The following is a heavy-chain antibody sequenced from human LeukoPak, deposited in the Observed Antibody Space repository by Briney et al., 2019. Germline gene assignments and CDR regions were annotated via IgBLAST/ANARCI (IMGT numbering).Heavy chain of an antibody. CDR3: ARGQDIVVVPAAIGWDYMDV. J-gene: IGHJ6*03. Sequence: GSLRLSCAASGFTFSSYAMHWVRQAPGKGLEWVAVISYDGSNKYYADSVKGRFTISRDNSKNTLYLQMNSLRAEDTAVYYCARGQDIVVVPAAIGWDYMDVWGKGTTVTVSS. V-gene: IGHV3-30*01. D-gene: IGHD2-2*01. CDR1: GFTFSSYA. CDR2: ISYDGSNK.